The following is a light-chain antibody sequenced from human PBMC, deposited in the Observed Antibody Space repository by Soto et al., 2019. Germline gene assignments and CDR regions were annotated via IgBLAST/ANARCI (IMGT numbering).Light chain of an antibody. J-gene: IGLJ2*01. Sequence: QSALTQPASVSGSPGQSITISCTGTSSDVGAYNYVSWYQQHPGKAPKIMISEVSNRPSGVSNRFSGSKSGNTASLTISGLQAEDEADYHCCSYTTTSTYVFGGGTKLTVL. CDR2: EVS. CDR3: CSYTTTSTYV. V-gene: IGLV2-14*01. CDR1: SSDVGAYNY.